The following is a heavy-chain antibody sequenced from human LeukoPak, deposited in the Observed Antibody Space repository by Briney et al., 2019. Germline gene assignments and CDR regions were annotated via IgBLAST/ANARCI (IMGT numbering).Heavy chain of an antibody. CDR3: ASSRYSSRGAFDI. CDR2: INHSGST. D-gene: IGHD6-19*01. CDR1: GGSFSGYY. V-gene: IGHV4-34*01. Sequence: SETLSLTCAVYGGSFSGYYWSWIRQPPGKGLEWIGEINHSGSTNYNPSLKSRVTISVDTSKNQFSLKLSSVTAADTAVYYCASSRYSSRGAFDIWGQGTMVTVSS. J-gene: IGHJ3*02.